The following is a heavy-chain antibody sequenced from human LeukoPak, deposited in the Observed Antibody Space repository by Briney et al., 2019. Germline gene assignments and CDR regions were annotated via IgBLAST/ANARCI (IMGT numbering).Heavy chain of an antibody. CDR2: INPSGGST. V-gene: IGHV1-46*01. CDR3: ARDARKQWLVRYYYYYYMDV. D-gene: IGHD6-19*01. CDR1: GYTFTSYY. Sequence: ASVKVSCKASGYTFTSYYMHWVRQAPGQGHEWMGIINPSGGSTSYAQKFQGRVTMTRDMSTSTVYMELSSLRSEDTAVYYCARDARKQWLVRYYYYYYMDVWGKGTTVTVSS. J-gene: IGHJ6*03.